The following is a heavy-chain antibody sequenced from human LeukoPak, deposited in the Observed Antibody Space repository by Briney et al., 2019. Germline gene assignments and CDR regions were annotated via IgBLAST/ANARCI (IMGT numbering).Heavy chain of an antibody. CDR3: ASHYYDSSGYYPDAFDI. V-gene: IGHV4-61*01. D-gene: IGHD3-22*01. CDR1: GGSVSSGSYY. CDR2: IYYSGST. Sequence: SETLSLTCTVSGGSVSSGSYYWSWIRQPPGKGLEWIGYIYYSGSTNYNPSLKSRVTISVDTSKNQFSLKLSSVTAADTAVYYCASHYYDSSGYYPDAFDIWGQGTMVTVSS. J-gene: IGHJ3*02.